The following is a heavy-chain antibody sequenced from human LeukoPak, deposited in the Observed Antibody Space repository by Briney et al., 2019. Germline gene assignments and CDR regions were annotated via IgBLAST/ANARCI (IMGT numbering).Heavy chain of an antibody. CDR1: GGTFSSYA. CDR3: ARDPRSRGATNAFDI. J-gene: IGHJ3*02. CDR2: IIPIFGTA. Sequence: SVKVSCKASGGTFSSYAISWVRQAPGQGLEWMGGIIPIFGTANYAQKFQGRVTITTDESTSTAYMELSSLRSEDTAVYYCARDPRSRGATNAFDIWGQGTMVTVSS. V-gene: IGHV1-69*05. D-gene: IGHD1-26*01.